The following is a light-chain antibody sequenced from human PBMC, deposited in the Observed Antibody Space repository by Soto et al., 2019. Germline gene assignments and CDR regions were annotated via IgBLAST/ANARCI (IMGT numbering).Light chain of an antibody. CDR3: QHYNSYSEA. V-gene: IGKV1-5*01. Sequence: DIQISRCPSALSASVGDRVTITCRASQSISPYLNWYQQKPGKAPNLLIYSASILESGVPSRFSGSGSGTEFTLTISSLQPDDFATYYCQHYNSYSEAFGQGTKVDIK. CDR1: QSISPY. J-gene: IGKJ1*01. CDR2: SAS.